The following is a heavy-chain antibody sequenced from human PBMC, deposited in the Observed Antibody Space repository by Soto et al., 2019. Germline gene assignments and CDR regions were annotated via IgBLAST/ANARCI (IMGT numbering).Heavy chain of an antibody. CDR1: GGAFNNYI. CDR3: ASGIFDY. V-gene: IGHV1-69*13. CDR2: IIPIFGTA. D-gene: IGHD1-20*01. Sequence: ASVKVSCKASGGAFNNYIFDWVRQAPGQGLEWMGGIIPIFGTANYAQKFQGRVTITADESTSTAYMELSSLRSEDTAVYYCASGIFDYWGQGTLVTVSS. J-gene: IGHJ4*02.